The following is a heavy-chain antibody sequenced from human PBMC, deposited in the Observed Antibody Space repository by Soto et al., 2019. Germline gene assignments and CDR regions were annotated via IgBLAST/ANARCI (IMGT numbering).Heavy chain of an antibody. D-gene: IGHD3-3*01. CDR1: GFTFSSYD. CDR2: IGTAGDT. J-gene: IGHJ6*02. CDR3: VGADQAYYYYGMDV. V-gene: IGHV3-13*01. Sequence: PGGSLRLSCAASGFTFSSYDMHWVRQATGKGLEWVSAIGTAGDTYYPGSVKGRFAISRENAKNSLYLQMNSLRAGDTAVYYCVGADQAYYYYGMDVWGQGTTVTVSS.